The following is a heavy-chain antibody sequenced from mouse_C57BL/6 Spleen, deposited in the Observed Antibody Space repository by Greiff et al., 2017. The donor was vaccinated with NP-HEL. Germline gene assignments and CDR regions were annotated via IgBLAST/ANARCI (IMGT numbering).Heavy chain of an antibody. CDR1: GYTFTSYW. V-gene: IGHV1-7*01. CDR3: ARSPLITTVVRYYFDY. Sequence: VQLKESGAELAKPGASVKLSCKASGYTFTSYWMHWVKQRPGQGLEWIGYINPSSGYTKYNQKFKDKATLTADKSSSTAYMQLSSLTYEDSAVYYCARSPLITTVVRYYFDYWGQGTTLTVSS. J-gene: IGHJ2*01. CDR2: INPSSGYT. D-gene: IGHD1-1*01.